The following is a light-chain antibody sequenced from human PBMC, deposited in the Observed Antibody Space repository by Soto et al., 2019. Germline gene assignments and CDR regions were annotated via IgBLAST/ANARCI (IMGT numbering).Light chain of an antibody. V-gene: IGKV3-20*01. CDR3: QQYKKWPLT. J-gene: IGKJ2*01. CDR2: GAS. CDR1: QSVSSSY. Sequence: EIVLTQSPGTLSLSPGERATLSCRASQSVSSSYLAWYQQKPGQAPRLLIYGASSRATGIPDRFSGGGSGTEFILTITRLQSEDFAVYYCQQYKKWPLTFGQGTKVEIK.